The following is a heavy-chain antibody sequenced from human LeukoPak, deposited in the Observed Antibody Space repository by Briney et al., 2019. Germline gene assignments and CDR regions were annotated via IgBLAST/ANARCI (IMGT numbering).Heavy chain of an antibody. D-gene: IGHD2-2*01. CDR3: ARGKSSTSFDY. Sequence: SETLSLTCTVSGGSISSGDYYWSWIRQPPGKGLEWIGYIYYSGSTYYNPSLKSRVTISVDTSKSQFSLKLSSVTAADTAVYYCARGKSSTSFDYWGQGTLVTVSS. V-gene: IGHV4-30-4*01. CDR1: GGSISSGDYY. CDR2: IYYSGST. J-gene: IGHJ4*02.